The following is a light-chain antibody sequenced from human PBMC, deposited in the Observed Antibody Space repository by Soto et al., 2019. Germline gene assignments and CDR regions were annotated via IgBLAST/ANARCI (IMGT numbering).Light chain of an antibody. J-gene: IGLJ1*01. V-gene: IGLV2-23*01. CDR3: CSYAGSGTYV. CDR2: EGS. CDR1: SSDVGSYTL. Sequence: QSVLTQPASVSGSPGQSITISCTGTSSDVGSYTLVSWYQHHPGKAPKLMIYEGSKRPSWVSNRFSGSKSGNTASLTISGLQADDEADYYCCSYAGSGTYVFGTGTKLTVL.